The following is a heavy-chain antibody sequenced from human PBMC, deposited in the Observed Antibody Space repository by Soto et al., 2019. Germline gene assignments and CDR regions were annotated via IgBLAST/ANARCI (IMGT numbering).Heavy chain of an antibody. V-gene: IGHV4-34*01. CDR3: ARGPGGYYYYGMDV. D-gene: IGHD3-10*01. Sequence: SETLSLTCAVYGGSFSGYYWSWIRQPPGKGLEWIGEINHSGSTNYNPSLKSRVTMSVDTSKNQFSLKLSSVTAADTAVYYCARGPGGYYYYGMDVWGQGTTVTVSS. J-gene: IGHJ6*02. CDR2: INHSGST. CDR1: GGSFSGYY.